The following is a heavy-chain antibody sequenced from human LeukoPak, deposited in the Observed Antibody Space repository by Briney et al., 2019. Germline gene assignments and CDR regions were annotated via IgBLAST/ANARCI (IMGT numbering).Heavy chain of an antibody. CDR2: ISGSGGST. CDR3: AKDNSGFLEWLLLGY. V-gene: IGHV3-23*01. J-gene: IGHJ4*02. Sequence: AGGSLRLSCTASEFTFSSYAMSWVRQAPGKGLEWVSAISGSGGSTYYADSVKGRFTISRDNSKNTLYLQMNSLRAEDTAVYYCAKDNSGFLEWLLLGYWGQGTLVTVSS. CDR1: EFTFSSYA. D-gene: IGHD3-3*01.